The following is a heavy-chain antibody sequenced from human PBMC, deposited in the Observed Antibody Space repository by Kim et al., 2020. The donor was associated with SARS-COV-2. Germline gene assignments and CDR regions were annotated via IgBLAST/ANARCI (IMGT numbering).Heavy chain of an antibody. CDR3: AKSLSPSARWGVSDA. CDR2: IKTDTGYP. Sequence: ASVKVSCKASGYSFTDYGVNWVRQAPGQGLEWMGWIKTDTGYPTYAQGFTGRFVFSLDTSVNTAYLQISGLMAGDTAVYYCAKSLSPSARWGVSDAWGQG. V-gene: IGHV7-4-1*02. D-gene: IGHD3-10*01. J-gene: IGHJ5*02. CDR1: GYSFTDYG.